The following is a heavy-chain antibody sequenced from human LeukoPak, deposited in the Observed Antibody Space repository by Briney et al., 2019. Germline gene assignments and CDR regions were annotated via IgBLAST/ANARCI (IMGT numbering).Heavy chain of an antibody. CDR3: AREGPDSGYDY. J-gene: IGHJ4*02. CDR1: GYSISSGYY. Sequence: PSETLSLTCTVSGYSISSGYYWGWIRQPPGKGLVWIGSIYHSGSTYYNPSLKSRVTISVDTSKNQFSLKLSSVTAADTAVYYCAREGPDSGYDYWGQGTLVTVSS. CDR2: IYHSGST. D-gene: IGHD5-12*01. V-gene: IGHV4-38-2*02.